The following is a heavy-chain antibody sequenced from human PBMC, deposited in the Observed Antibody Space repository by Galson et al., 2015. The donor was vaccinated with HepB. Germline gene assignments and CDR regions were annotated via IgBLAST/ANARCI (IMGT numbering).Heavy chain of an antibody. CDR3: ARVKGSGPPWFCDH. CDR2: IWYDGTNE. Sequence: SLRLSCAASGFTFSSYGMHWVRQVPGKGLEWVAVIWYDGTNEFYADSVSGRVIISRDNSKNTLHLQMNSLRVEDTAIYYCARVKGSGPPWFCDHWGQGILVCVSS. D-gene: IGHD3-10*01. CDR1: GFTFSSYG. J-gene: IGHJ4*02. V-gene: IGHV3-33*08.